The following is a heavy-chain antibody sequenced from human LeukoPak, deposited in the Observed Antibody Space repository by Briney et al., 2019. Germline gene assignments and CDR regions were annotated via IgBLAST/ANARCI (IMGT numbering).Heavy chain of an antibody. CDR1: GFTFSSYG. CDR3: AKDPIALSNYDILTGDY. CDR2: ISYDGSNK. Sequence: GRFLRLSCAASGFTFSSYGMHWVRQAPGKGLEWVAVISYDGSNKYYADSVKGRFTISRDNSKNTLYLQMNSLRAEDTAVYYCAKDPIALSNYDILTGDYWGQGTLVTVSS. D-gene: IGHD3-9*01. V-gene: IGHV3-30*18. J-gene: IGHJ4*02.